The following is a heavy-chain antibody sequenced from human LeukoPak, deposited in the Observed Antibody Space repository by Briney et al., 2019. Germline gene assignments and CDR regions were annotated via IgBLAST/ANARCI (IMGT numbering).Heavy chain of an antibody. CDR3: AKSPSGGAVAGAWDY. CDR1: GFTFSSYA. J-gene: IGHJ4*02. D-gene: IGHD6-19*01. V-gene: IGHV3-30-3*02. CDR2: ISYDGSNK. Sequence: GGSLRLSCAASGFTFSSYAMHWVRQAPGRGLEWVAVISYDGSNKYYADSVKGRFTISRDNSKNTLYLQMNSLRAEDTAVYYCAKSPSGGAVAGAWDYWGQGTLVTVSS.